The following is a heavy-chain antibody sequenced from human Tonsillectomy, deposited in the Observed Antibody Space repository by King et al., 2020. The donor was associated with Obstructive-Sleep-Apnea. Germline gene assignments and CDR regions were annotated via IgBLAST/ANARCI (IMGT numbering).Heavy chain of an antibody. J-gene: IGHJ4*02. Sequence: QLVQSGGGLVQPGGSPRLSCAASGFTFSSYWMSWVRQAPGKGLEWVANIKQDGSEKYYVDSVKGRFTISRDNAKNSLYLQMNSLRVEDTAVYYCAREGSGSYSDYWGQGTLVTVSS. CDR3: AREGSGSYSDY. V-gene: IGHV3-7*03. CDR2: IKQDGSEK. CDR1: GFTFSSYW. D-gene: IGHD1-26*01.